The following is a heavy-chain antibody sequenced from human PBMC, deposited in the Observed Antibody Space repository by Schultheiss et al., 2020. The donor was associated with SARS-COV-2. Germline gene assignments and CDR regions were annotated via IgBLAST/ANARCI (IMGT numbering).Heavy chain of an antibody. D-gene: IGHD2-15*01. CDR2: ISGSGGST. Sequence: GGSLRLSCAASGFTFSSYAMSWVRQAPGKGLEWVSAISGSGGSTYYADSVKGRFTISRDNSKNTLYLQMNSLRAEDTAVYYCAKGDIVVVVAAPPPYGMDVWGQGTTVTVSS. V-gene: IGHV3-23*01. CDR1: GFTFSSYA. J-gene: IGHJ6*02. CDR3: AKGDIVVVVAAPPPYGMDV.